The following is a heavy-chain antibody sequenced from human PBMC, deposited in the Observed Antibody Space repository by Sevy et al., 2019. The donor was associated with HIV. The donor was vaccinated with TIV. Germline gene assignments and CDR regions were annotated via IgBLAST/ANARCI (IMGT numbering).Heavy chain of an antibody. Sequence: GGSLRLSCAASGFTFSSYGMHWVRQTPGKGLEWVAVIWYDGSNKYYGDSVKGRFTIYSDNSKNTRLLQMNSLRPEDTAVYYCARDREETAMSFNWFDPWGQGTLVTVSS. CDR3: ARDREETAMSFNWFDP. CDR1: GFTFSSYG. J-gene: IGHJ5*02. V-gene: IGHV3-33*01. D-gene: IGHD5-18*01. CDR2: IWYDGSNK.